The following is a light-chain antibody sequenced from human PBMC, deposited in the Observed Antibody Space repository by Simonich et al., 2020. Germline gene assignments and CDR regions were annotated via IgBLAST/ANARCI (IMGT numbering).Light chain of an antibody. CDR3: QQYGSSPQT. Sequence: EIVLTQSPGTLSLSPGERATLSCRASQSVSSSYLAWYQQKPGLAPRLLIYEASSRATGIPDRFSGSGSGTDFTLTISRLEPEDFAVYYCQQYGSSPQTFGQGTKVEIK. J-gene: IGKJ1*01. V-gene: IGKV3D-20*01. CDR1: QSVSSSY. CDR2: EAS.